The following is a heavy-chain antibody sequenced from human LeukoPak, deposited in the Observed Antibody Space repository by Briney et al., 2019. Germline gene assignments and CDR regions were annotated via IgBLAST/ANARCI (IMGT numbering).Heavy chain of an antibody. Sequence: SETLSLTCTVSGGSVGSGSYYWSWIRQSPGKGLEWIGYILYSDITNYNPSLKSRVTMSVDTSKNQFSLRLTSVTAADTAAYYCAAMAVNWFDPWGQGTLVIVSS. D-gene: IGHD5-18*01. J-gene: IGHJ5*02. V-gene: IGHV4-61*01. CDR1: GGSVGSGSYY. CDR3: AAMAVNWFDP. CDR2: ILYSDIT.